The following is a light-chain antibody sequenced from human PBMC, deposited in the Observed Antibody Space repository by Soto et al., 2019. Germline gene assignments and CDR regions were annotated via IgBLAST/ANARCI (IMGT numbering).Light chain of an antibody. V-gene: IGKV1-39*01. CDR1: QSIKTY. Sequence: EIQMTQSPSSLSASVGARVTITYRASQSIKTYLNWYQQKPGNAPRLLIYDASSLQSGVPSTFSGSGSGTDFTLTISSLQPEDFATYYCQQCYTTPRTFGQGTRLEI. CDR3: QQCYTTPRT. CDR2: DAS. J-gene: IGKJ5*01.